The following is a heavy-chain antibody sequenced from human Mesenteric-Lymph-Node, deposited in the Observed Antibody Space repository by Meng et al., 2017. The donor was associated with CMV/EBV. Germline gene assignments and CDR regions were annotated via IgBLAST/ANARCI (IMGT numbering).Heavy chain of an antibody. CDR1: GFTFSDHY. V-gene: IGHV3-72*01. J-gene: IGHJ5*02. Sequence: GGSLRLSCAASGFTFSDHYMDWVRQAPGKGLEWLGRTRNRVNSYTTEYAASVKGRFTISRDDSKNSLFLQMNSLKAEDTAVYYCTTVIVVVPAARFDPWGQGTLVTVSS. D-gene: IGHD2-2*01. CDR2: TRNRVNSYTT. CDR3: TTVIVVVPAARFDP.